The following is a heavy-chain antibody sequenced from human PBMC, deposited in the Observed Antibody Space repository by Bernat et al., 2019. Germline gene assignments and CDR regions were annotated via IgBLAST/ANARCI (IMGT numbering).Heavy chain of an antibody. CDR2: IYHSGST. V-gene: IGHV4-4*02. CDR1: GGSISSSNW. Sequence: QVQLQESGPGLVKPSGTLSLTCAVSGGSISSSNWWSWVRQPPGKGLEWIGEIYHSGSTNYNPSLKSRVTISVDTSKNQFSLILSSVTAADTAVYFCARKPNKSGIYYYFDSWGQGTLVTVSS. CDR3: ARKPNKSGIYYYFDS. J-gene: IGHJ4*02. D-gene: IGHD3-10*01.